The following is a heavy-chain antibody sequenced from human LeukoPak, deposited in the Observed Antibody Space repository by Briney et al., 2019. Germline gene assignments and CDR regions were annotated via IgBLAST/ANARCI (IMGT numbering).Heavy chain of an antibody. J-gene: IGHJ5*02. V-gene: IGHV1-69*05. D-gene: IGHD3-9*01. CDR2: IIPIFGTA. Sequence: GASVKVSCKASGGTFSSYAISWVRQAPGQGLEWMGGIIPIFGTANYAQKFQGRATITTDESTSTAYMELSSLRSEDTAVYYCAREWATYYDILTGYYKGGWFDPWGQGTLVTVSS. CDR3: AREWATYYDILTGYYKGGWFDP. CDR1: GGTFSSYA.